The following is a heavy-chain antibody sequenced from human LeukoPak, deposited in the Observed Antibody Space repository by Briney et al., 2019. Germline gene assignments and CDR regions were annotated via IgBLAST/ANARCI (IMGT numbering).Heavy chain of an antibody. CDR1: GFTFSIHG. D-gene: IGHD1-1*01. J-gene: IGHJ4*02. Sequence: GGSVRLSCAASGFTFSIHGMHWVRQAPGKGLEWVAIIWHDGTNKYYAGSVKGRFTISRDNSKNTVYLQMDSLRAEDTAVYYCARNNWNARTQRWFYFDNWGQGTLVTVSS. CDR2: IWHDGTNK. V-gene: IGHV3-33*01. CDR3: ARNNWNARTQRWFYFDN.